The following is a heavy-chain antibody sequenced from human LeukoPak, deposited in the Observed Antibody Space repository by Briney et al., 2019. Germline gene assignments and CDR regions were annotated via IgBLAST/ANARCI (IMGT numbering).Heavy chain of an antibody. Sequence: ASVKVSCKASGYTFTGYYMHWVRQAPGQGLEWMGWINPNSGGTNYAQKCQGRVTMTRDTSISTAYKELSRLRSDDTAVYYCARSYYYGSGSIYYYYMDVWGKGTTVTVSS. D-gene: IGHD3-10*01. CDR3: ARSYYYGSGSIYYYYMDV. J-gene: IGHJ6*03. CDR1: GYTFTGYY. V-gene: IGHV1-2*02. CDR2: INPNSGGT.